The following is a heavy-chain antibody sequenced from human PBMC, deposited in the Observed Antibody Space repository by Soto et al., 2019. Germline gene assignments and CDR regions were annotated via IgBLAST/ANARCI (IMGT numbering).Heavy chain of an antibody. CDR2: INPATGAA. J-gene: IGHJ3*02. CDR3: ARGGGVGVAGSAAFDM. Sequence: QLHLVQSGAVVKKPGASVTVSCSASGYPVTAYYMHWVRQAPGRGLEWMVGINPATGAAKYTHTFQGRFTMTRDTSTSTVFMELSGLTTEDTAVFYCARGGGVGVAGSAAFDMWGQGTLVTVSS. D-gene: IGHD3-3*01. CDR1: GYPVTAYY. V-gene: IGHV1-2*07.